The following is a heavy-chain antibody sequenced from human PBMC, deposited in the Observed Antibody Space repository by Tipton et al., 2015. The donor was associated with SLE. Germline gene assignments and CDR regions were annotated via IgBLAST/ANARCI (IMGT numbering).Heavy chain of an antibody. CDR2: INGYIDNT. CDR3: ARGDYLDY. CDR1: GYTFSSYG. Sequence: QVQLVQSGAEVKKPGASVRVSCKASGYTFSSYGISWVRQAPGQGLEWMGWINGYIDNTHYAQNFQGRVILTTDTSTTTAYLELRSLRSDDAAVYYCARGDYLDYWGQGTLVAVSS. V-gene: IGHV1-18*01. J-gene: IGHJ4*02.